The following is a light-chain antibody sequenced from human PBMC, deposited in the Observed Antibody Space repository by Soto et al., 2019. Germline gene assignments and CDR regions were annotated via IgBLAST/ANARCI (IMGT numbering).Light chain of an antibody. V-gene: IGKV3-11*01. CDR3: QQRSSWPFT. Sequence: EVVLTQSPATLSLSPGEGATLSCRASQSIGNYLAWYQQKPGQAPRLLIYATSNRATGIPARFSGSGSGTDFTLTISILEPEDSAVYYCQQRSSWPFTFCPGTKVDIK. J-gene: IGKJ3*01. CDR2: ATS. CDR1: QSIGNY.